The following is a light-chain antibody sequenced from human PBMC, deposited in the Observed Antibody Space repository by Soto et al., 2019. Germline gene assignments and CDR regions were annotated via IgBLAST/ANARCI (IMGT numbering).Light chain of an antibody. CDR2: DAS. CDR1: QSVSSY. J-gene: IGKJ5*01. V-gene: IGKV3-11*01. Sequence: EIVLTQSPATLSFSTGERATLSCRASQSVSSYLAWYQQKPGQSPRLLIYDASNRATGIPARFSGSGSGTDFTLTISSLEPEDFAVYYCQERYNWPPETFGQGTRLEIK. CDR3: QERYNWPPET.